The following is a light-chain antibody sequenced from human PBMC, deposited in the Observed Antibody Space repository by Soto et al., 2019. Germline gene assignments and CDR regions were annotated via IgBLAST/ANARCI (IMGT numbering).Light chain of an antibody. Sequence: QLVLTQSPSASASLGASVKLTCTLSSGHSSNAIAWHQQRPQKGPRYLMKLKSDGSHTKGDGIPDRFSGSSSGTERYLTISSLQSEDEADYYCQPWGTGIQGVFGGGTKLTVL. CDR3: QPWGTGIQGV. V-gene: IGLV4-69*01. CDR1: SGHSSNA. J-gene: IGLJ3*02. CDR2: LKSDGSH.